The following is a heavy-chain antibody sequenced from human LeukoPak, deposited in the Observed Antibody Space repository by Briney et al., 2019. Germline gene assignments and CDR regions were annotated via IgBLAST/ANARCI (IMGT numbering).Heavy chain of an antibody. Sequence: GGSLRLSCAASGFTFSSFEMNWVREAPGEGLEWVSYISSSGSTIYYADSVKGRFTISRDNAKNSLYLQMNSLRAEDTAVYYCAELGITMIGGVWGKGTTVTISS. CDR3: AELGITMIGGV. J-gene: IGHJ6*04. D-gene: IGHD3-10*02. CDR2: ISSSGSTI. CDR1: GFTFSSFE. V-gene: IGHV3-48*03.